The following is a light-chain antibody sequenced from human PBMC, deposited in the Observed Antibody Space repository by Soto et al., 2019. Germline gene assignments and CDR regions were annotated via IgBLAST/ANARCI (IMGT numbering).Light chain of an antibody. CDR1: QNLLYSNGYNY. CDR2: LGS. CDR3: MQALQTPPT. Sequence: DIVMTQSPLSLPVTPGEPASISCRSSQNLLYSNGYNYLDWYLQKPGQSPQLLIYLGSNRASGVPDRFSGSGSGTDFTLKISRVEAEDVGIYYCMQALQTPPTFGQGTRLEIK. V-gene: IGKV2-28*01. J-gene: IGKJ5*01.